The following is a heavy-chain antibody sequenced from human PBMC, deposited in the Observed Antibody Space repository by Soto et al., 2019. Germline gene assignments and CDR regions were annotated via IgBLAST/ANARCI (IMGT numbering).Heavy chain of an antibody. CDR2: IYYSGNT. Sequence: PSETLSITCTVSGGSISSGGSYWGWIRQSPGKGLEWIGYIYYSGNTILNPSLRSRVTLSVDTSKNQFSLNLSSVTAADTAVYYCVRYCSTTKCPFDYWGQGTLVTVSS. CDR3: VRYCSTTKCPFDY. D-gene: IGHD2-2*01. J-gene: IGHJ4*02. V-gene: IGHV4-30-4*01. CDR1: GGSISSGGSY.